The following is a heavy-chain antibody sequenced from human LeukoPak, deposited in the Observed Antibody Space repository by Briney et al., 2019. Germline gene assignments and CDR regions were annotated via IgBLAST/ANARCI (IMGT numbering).Heavy chain of an antibody. D-gene: IGHD3-10*01. V-gene: IGHV1-2*06. J-gene: IGHJ3*02. CDR3: ARSGAYYYGSGNYYAFDI. Sequence: GASVKVSCKASGYTFTGYSMHWVRQAPGQGLEWMGRINPNSGGTNYAQKVQGRVTMTRDTSISTAYMELSRLRSDDTAVYYCARSGAYYYGSGNYYAFDIWGQGTMVTVSS. CDR2: INPNSGGT. CDR1: GYTFTGYS.